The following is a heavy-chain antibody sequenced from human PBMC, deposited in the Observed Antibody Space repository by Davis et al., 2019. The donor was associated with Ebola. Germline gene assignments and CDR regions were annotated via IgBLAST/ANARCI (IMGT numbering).Heavy chain of an antibody. CDR2: ISWDGRST. D-gene: IGHD4-17*01. CDR1: GFTFGDYA. V-gene: IGHV3-43D*03. J-gene: IGHJ4*02. Sequence: GESLKISCAASGFTFGDYAMHWVRQAPGTGLEWVSFISWDGRSTAYADSVRDRFSISRDNSRNFLYLQMNGLRAEDTAVYYCAKGTTVNYWGQGTLVTVSS. CDR3: AKGTTVNY.